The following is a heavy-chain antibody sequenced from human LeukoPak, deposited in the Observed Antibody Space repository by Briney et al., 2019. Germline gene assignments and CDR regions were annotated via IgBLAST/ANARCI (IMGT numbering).Heavy chain of an antibody. D-gene: IGHD6-13*01. CDR2: ISDFADST. V-gene: IGHV3-23*01. J-gene: IGHJ4*02. CDR3: ARAAAGTGGAVLDFDY. CDR1: GFTFTSSA. Sequence: GGSLRLSCAASGFTFTSSAMTWVRQIPGKGLDWVSTISDFADSTYYADSVKGRFTISRDNTRNTLSLQMSGLRVEDTAVYYCARAAAGTGGAVLDFDYWGQGTLVTVSS.